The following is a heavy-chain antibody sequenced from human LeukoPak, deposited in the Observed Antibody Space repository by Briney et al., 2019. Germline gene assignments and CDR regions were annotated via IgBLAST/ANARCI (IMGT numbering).Heavy chain of an antibody. J-gene: IGHJ3*02. Sequence: PGGSLRLSCAASGFTFSRYWMYWARQFPRKGLVWVSRINTDGSIIDHADSVKGRFTISRDNTKNTLYLQMNSLRAEDTAVYYCATDSYDGFDIWGQGTMVTVSS. V-gene: IGHV3-74*01. CDR2: INTDGSII. CDR3: ATDSYDGFDI. CDR1: GFTFSRYW.